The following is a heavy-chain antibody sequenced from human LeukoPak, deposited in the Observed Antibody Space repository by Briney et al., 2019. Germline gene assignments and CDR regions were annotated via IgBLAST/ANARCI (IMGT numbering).Heavy chain of an antibody. CDR2: TYPGNSDT. J-gene: IGHJ3*02. CDR1: GYTYTTYW. Sequence: GESLKISCKGSGYTYTTYWIAWVRQMPGKDREGRGITYPGNSDTRYSPSFQGQVTLSVDKSIPTAYLQWSSLPASDSAMYYCARLGYSGSYFGAFDIWGQGTVVTVSS. V-gene: IGHV5-51*01. D-gene: IGHD1-26*01. CDR3: ARLGYSGSYFGAFDI.